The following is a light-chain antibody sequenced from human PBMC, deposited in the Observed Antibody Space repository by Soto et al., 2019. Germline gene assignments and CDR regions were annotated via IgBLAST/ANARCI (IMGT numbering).Light chain of an antibody. J-gene: IGKJ1*01. V-gene: IGKV1-5*03. CDR3: QQYNPSSRT. CDR1: QSISTR. CDR2: KAS. Sequence: DIQMTQSPSTLSAFVGDRVTITCRASQSISTRLAWYQQKPGKVPKLLIFKASSLQSGVPSRFSGSGSGTDFTLTISSLQPDDFATYYCQQYNPSSRTFGQGTKVDIK.